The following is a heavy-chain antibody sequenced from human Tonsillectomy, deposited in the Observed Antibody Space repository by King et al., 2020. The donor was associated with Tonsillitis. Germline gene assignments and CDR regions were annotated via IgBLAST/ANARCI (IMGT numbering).Heavy chain of an antibody. Sequence: QLVQSGGGVVQPGRSLRLSCAASGFTFSSYAMHWVRQAPGKGLEWVAVISYGGSNKYYADSVKGRFTISRDNSKNTLYLQMNSLRAEDTAVYYCARDGGSYYFDYWGQGTLVTVSS. CDR2: ISYGGSNK. CDR3: ARDGGSYYFDY. D-gene: IGHD1-26*01. J-gene: IGHJ4*02. V-gene: IGHV3-30*04. CDR1: GFTFSSYA.